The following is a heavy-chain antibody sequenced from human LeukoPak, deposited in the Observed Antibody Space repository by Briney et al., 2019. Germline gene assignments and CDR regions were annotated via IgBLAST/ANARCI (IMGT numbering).Heavy chain of an antibody. D-gene: IGHD1-26*01. V-gene: IGHV4-34*01. Sequence: SETLSLTCAVYGGSFSGYYWSWIRQPPGKGLEWIGEINHSGSTNYNPSLKSRVTISVDTSKNQFSLKLSSVTAADTAVYYCARGGRSSAFDIWGQGTMVTVSS. CDR1: GGSFSGYY. J-gene: IGHJ3*02. CDR3: ARGGRSSAFDI. CDR2: INHSGST.